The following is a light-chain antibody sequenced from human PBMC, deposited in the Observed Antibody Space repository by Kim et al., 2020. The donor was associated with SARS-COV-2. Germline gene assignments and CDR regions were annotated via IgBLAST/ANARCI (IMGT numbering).Light chain of an antibody. CDR1: KLGDKY. CDR3: QAWDSSTAV. Sequence: SYELTQPPSVSVSPGQTASITCSGDKLGDKYACWYQQKPGQSPVLVIYQDNKRPSGIPERFSGSNSGNTVTLTISGTQAMDEADYYCQAWDSSTAVFGGG. V-gene: IGLV3-1*01. J-gene: IGLJ2*01. CDR2: QDN.